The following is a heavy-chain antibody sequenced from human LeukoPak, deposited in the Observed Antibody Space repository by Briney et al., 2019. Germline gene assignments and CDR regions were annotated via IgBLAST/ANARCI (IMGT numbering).Heavy chain of an antibody. CDR2: IYSGGST. J-gene: IGHJ4*02. Sequence: GGSLRLSCAASGFTVSSNYMTWVRQAPGKGLEWVSIIYSGGSTSYADSVKGRFTISRDNSKNTLYLQMNSLRAEDTAVYYCARAPHIVVVTAIDYWGQGTLVTVSS. CDR1: GFTVSSNY. D-gene: IGHD2-21*02. CDR3: ARAPHIVVVTAIDY. V-gene: IGHV3-53*05.